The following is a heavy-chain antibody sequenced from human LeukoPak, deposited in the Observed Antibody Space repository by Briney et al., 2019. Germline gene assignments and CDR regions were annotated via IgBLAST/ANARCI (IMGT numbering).Heavy chain of an antibody. CDR1: GFTFSSYA. CDR3: AKAGIVVVPGKGLYHMDV. CDR2: ISGSGGST. Sequence: GGSLRLSCAASGFTFSSYAMSWVRQAPGKGLEWVSAISGSGGSTYYADSVKGRFTISRDNSKNTLYLQMNSLRAEDTAVYYCAKAGIVVVPGKGLYHMDVWGKGTTVTVSS. V-gene: IGHV3-23*01. J-gene: IGHJ6*03. D-gene: IGHD2-2*01.